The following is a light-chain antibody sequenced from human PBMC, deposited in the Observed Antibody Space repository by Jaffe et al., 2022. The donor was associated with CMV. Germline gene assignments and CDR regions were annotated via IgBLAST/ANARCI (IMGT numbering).Light chain of an antibody. V-gene: IGKV3-15*01. CDR3: QQYKHWPPLT. CDR1: QSVSSN. J-gene: IGKJ4*01. CDR2: GAS. Sequence: EIVMTQSPATLSVSPGERATLSCRASQSVSSNLAWYQQKPGQAPRLLIFGASTRVTGIPARFSGSGSGTEFTLTISSLQSEDSAVYYCQQYKHWPPLTFGGGTKVEIK.